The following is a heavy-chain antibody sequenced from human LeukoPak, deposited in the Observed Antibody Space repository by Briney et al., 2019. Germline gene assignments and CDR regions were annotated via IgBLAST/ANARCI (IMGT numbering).Heavy chain of an antibody. CDR3: ARDLGWTDAFDI. CDR2: ISSSSSYI. V-gene: IGHV3-21*01. D-gene: IGHD3/OR15-3a*01. Sequence: GGSLRLSCAASGFTFSSYSMNWVRQAPGKGLEWVSSISSSSSYIYYADSVKGRFTISRDNAKNSLYLQMNSLRAEDTAVYYCARDLGWTDAFDIWGQGTMVTVSS. J-gene: IGHJ3*02. CDR1: GFTFSSYS.